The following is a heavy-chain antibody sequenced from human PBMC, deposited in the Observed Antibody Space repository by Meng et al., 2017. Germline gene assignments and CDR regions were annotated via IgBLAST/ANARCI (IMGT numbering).Heavy chain of an antibody. V-gene: IGHV3-21*01. Sequence: GESLKISCAASGFTFSSYSMNWVRQAPGKGLEWVSSISSSSSYIYYADSVKGRFTISRDNAKNSLYLQMNSLRAEDTAVYYCARAGYSSSWWAPHFDYWGQGTLVTVSS. J-gene: IGHJ4*02. CDR1: GFTFSSYS. CDR3: ARAGYSSSWWAPHFDY. D-gene: IGHD6-13*01. CDR2: ISSSSSYI.